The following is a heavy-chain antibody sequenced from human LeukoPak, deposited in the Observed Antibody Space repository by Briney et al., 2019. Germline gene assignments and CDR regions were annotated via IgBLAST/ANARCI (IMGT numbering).Heavy chain of an antibody. D-gene: IGHD4-17*01. J-gene: IGHJ4*02. CDR1: GFTFSSYA. Sequence: PGGSLRLSCAASGFTFSSYAMTWVRQAPGKGLEWVSGISVCGGSTYYADSVKGRFTISRDASKNTLYLQMNSLRAEDTAVYYCARDTYGDGFDYWGQGTLVTVSS. CDR2: ISVCGGST. V-gene: IGHV3-23*01. CDR3: ARDTYGDGFDY.